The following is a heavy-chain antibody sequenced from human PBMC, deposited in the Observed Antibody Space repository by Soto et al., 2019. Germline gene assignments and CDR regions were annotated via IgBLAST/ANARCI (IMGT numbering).Heavy chain of an antibody. Sequence: QVQLVQSGAEVKKPGASVKVSCKASGYTFTSYGISWVRQAPGQGLEWMGWISAYNGNTNYAQKLQGRVTMTTDTATSTGYMELRSLRSDDTAVYYCARAFGVVTLLAVDFDYWGQGTLVTVSS. V-gene: IGHV1-18*04. CDR3: ARAFGVVTLLAVDFDY. CDR2: ISAYNGNT. D-gene: IGHD3-3*01. J-gene: IGHJ4*02. CDR1: GYTFTSYG.